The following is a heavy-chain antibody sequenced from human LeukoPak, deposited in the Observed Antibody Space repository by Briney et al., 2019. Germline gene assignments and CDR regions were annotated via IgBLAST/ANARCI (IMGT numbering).Heavy chain of an antibody. V-gene: IGHV4-59*01. D-gene: IGHD5-18*01. CDR2: ICYSAST. CDR3: AREEYSYGFGY. Sequence: SPTPSLTFTLSGLSKTIYYSNWIRQPPEKGRKRYGNICYSASTNYYPSLKSRVTISVDTTKNQLSLKLNSVAAADTAVYYCAREEYSYGFGYWGQGTLVTVSS. CDR1: GLSKTIYY. J-gene: IGHJ4*02.